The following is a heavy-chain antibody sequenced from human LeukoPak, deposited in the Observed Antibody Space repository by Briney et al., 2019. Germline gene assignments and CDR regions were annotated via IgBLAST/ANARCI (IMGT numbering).Heavy chain of an antibody. CDR2: IYYSGST. CDR1: GGSISSYY. J-gene: IGHJ3*02. D-gene: IGHD6-25*01. V-gene: IGHV4-59*08. Sequence: SETLSLTCTVSGGSISSYYWSWVRQPPGKRLEWIGHIYYSGSTNYNPSLESRVTISVDRSKNQSSLKLSSVTAADTAVYYCARSRRSSGALGTFDIWGQGTMVTVSS. CDR3: ARSRRSSGALGTFDI.